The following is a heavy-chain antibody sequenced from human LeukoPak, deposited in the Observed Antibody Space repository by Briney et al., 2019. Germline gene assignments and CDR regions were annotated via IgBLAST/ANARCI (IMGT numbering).Heavy chain of an antibody. J-gene: IGHJ4*02. CDR3: ARDVSVAGTGFDY. Sequence: GGSLRLSCAASGFTFSSYSMNWVRQAPGKGLEWVSSISSSSSYIYYADSMKGRFTISRDNAKNSLYLQMNSLRAEDTAVYYCARDVSVAGTGFDYWGQGTLVTVSS. D-gene: IGHD6-19*01. CDR1: GFTFSSYS. CDR2: ISSSSSYI. V-gene: IGHV3-21*01.